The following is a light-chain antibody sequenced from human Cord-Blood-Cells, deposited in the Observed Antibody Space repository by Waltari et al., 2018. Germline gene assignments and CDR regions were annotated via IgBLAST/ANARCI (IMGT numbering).Light chain of an antibody. CDR2: GAS. CDR3: QQYGSSPRT. V-gene: IGKV3-20*01. CDR1: QSVSSSY. Sequence: EIALTQSPGTLSLSPGVRATLPCRASQSVSSSYLAWYQQKPGQAPRLLIYGASSRATGIPDRFSGSGSGTDFTLTINRLEPEDFAVYYCQQYGSSPRTFGQGTKVEIK. J-gene: IGKJ1*01.